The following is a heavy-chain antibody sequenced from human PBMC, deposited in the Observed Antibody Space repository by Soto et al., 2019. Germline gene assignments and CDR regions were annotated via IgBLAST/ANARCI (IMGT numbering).Heavy chain of an antibody. CDR2: IWYDGNKE. D-gene: IGHD1-1*01. J-gene: IGHJ4*01. V-gene: IGHV3-33*01. CDR3: ARDLSGTIDY. CDR1: GFTFSNYA. Sequence: GGSLRLSCAASGFTFSNYAMHWVRQAPGEGLEWVALIWYDGNKEYYADSVKGRFIISRDISKNTVYLQMTSLRAADTAVYYCARDLSGTIDYWGHGTLVTVSS.